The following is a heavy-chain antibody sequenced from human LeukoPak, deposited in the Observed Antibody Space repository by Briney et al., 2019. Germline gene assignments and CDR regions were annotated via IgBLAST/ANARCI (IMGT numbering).Heavy chain of an antibody. CDR2: TRNKADSYNT. V-gene: IGHV3-72*01. CDR3: ARDTRDGIDY. CDR1: GFAFSDHY. D-gene: IGHD5-24*01. Sequence: GGSLRLSCAASGFAFSDHYMDWVRQAPGKGLEWVGRTRNKADSYNTDYAASVKGRFTISRDDSKNSLFLQMNSLRTEDTAVDYCARDTRDGIDYWGQGTLVTVSS. J-gene: IGHJ4*02.